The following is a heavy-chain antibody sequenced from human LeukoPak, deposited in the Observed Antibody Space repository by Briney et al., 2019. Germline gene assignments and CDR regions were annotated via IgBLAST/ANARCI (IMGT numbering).Heavy chain of an antibody. J-gene: IGHJ4*02. CDR2: INHGGST. V-gene: IGHV4-34*01. D-gene: IGHD1-26*01. CDR1: GGSFSGYY. Sequence: SETLSLTCAVYGGSFSGYYWSWIRQPPGKGLEWIGEINHGGSTNYNPSLTSRVTISEDTPKNQLSLKLSAVTAAYTAVYYCARGGNVGLSYWGQGTLVTVSS. CDR3: ARGGNVGLSY.